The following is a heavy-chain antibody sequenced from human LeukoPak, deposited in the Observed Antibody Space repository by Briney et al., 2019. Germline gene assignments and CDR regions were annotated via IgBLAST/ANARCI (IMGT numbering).Heavy chain of an antibody. CDR2: IYYSGST. CDR1: GGSISSSSYY. D-gene: IGHD4/OR15-4a*01. Sequence: SETLSLTCTVPGGSISSSSYYWGWIRQPPGKGLEWIGSIYYSGSTYYNPSLKSRVTISVDTSKNQFSLKLSSVTAADTAVYYCARGLWPANDAFDIWGQGTMVTVSS. J-gene: IGHJ3*02. CDR3: ARGLWPANDAFDI. V-gene: IGHV4-39*07.